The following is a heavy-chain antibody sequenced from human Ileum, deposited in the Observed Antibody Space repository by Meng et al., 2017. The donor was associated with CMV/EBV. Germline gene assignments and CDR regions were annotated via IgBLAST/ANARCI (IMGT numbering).Heavy chain of an antibody. Sequence: GESLKISCAASGFTFSSNGMHWVRQAPGKGLEWVAVIRYDGSSKNYADSVKGRFTISRDNSKNTLYLQMNSLRAEGTAVYYCAKDRKLGEYHFDYWGQGTLVTVSS. CDR1: GFTFSSNG. V-gene: IGHV3-30*02. CDR2: IRYDGSSK. CDR3: AKDRKLGEYHFDY. D-gene: IGHD3-16*01. J-gene: IGHJ4*02.